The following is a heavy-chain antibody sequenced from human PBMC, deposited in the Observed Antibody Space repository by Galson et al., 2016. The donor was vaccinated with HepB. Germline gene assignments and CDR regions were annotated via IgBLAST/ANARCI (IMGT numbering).Heavy chain of an antibody. CDR3: ARTYYYGTGRYYNRNLFDS. J-gene: IGHJ4*02. CDR1: GFTFSDYY. Sequence: SLRLSCAASGFTFSDYYMSWIRQAPGKGLEWVSYISSSSGYISYADSVKGRFTISRDNAKNSMFLQMNSLRAEDTALYYCARTYYYGTGRYYNRNLFDSWGQGIQVTVSS. CDR2: ISSSSGYI. D-gene: IGHD3-10*01. V-gene: IGHV3-11*06.